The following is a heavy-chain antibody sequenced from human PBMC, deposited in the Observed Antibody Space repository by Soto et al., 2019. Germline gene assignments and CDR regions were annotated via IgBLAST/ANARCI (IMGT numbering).Heavy chain of an antibody. V-gene: IGHV3-48*02. D-gene: IGHD3-3*01. CDR3: ATFITIFGNGMDV. Sequence: PGGSLRLSCAASGFTFSSYSMNWVRQAPGKGLEWVSYISSSSSTIYYADSVKGRFTISRDNAKNSLYLQMNSLGDEDTAVYYCATFITIFGNGMDVWGQGTTVTVSS. CDR2: ISSSSSTI. CDR1: GFTFSSYS. J-gene: IGHJ6*02.